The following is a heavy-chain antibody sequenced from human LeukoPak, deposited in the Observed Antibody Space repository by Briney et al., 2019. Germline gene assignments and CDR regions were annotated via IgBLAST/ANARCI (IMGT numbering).Heavy chain of an antibody. V-gene: IGHV1-18*01. Sequence: GASVKVSCKASGYMFISYGISWVRQAPGQGLEWMGWISAYNGNTNYAQKLQGRVTMTTDTSTSTAYMELRSLRSDDTAVYYCARVQQWTGISFFDYWGQGTLVTVSS. CDR2: ISAYNGNT. D-gene: IGHD6-19*01. CDR1: GYMFISYG. J-gene: IGHJ4*02. CDR3: ARVQQWTGISFFDY.